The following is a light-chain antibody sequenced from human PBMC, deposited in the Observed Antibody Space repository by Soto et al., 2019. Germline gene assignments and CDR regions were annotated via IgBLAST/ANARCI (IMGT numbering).Light chain of an antibody. V-gene: IGKV3-20*01. CDR3: QHYGNSPPYT. Sequence: EIVLTQSPGTLSSSPGERATLSCRASQSVSSSYLAWYQQKPGQAPRLLIYAVSSRATGIPDRFSGSGSGTEFNLTIRRLEPEDFAVYYCQHYGNSPPYTFGQGTK. CDR1: QSVSSSY. J-gene: IGKJ2*01. CDR2: AVS.